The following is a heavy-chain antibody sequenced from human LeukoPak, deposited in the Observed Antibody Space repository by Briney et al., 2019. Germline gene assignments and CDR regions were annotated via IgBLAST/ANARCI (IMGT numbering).Heavy chain of an antibody. CDR3: ARIGIAVAGDAFDI. CDR1: GYTFTSYD. V-gene: IGHV1-8*01. D-gene: IGHD6-19*01. J-gene: IGHJ3*02. CDR2: MNPNSGNT. Sequence: ASVKVSFKASGYTFTSYDINWVRQATGQGLEWMGWMNPNSGNTGCAQKFQGRVTMTRNTSISTAYMELSSLRSEDTAVYYCARIGIAVAGDAFDIWGQGTMVTVSS.